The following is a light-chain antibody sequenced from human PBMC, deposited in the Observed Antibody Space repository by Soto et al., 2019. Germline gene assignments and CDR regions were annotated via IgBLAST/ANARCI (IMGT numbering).Light chain of an antibody. CDR1: SSNIGNNY. CDR2: DNN. J-gene: IGLJ2*01. CDR3: ATWDGSLPGEV. Sequence: QSVLTQSPSVSAAPGQKVTISCSGSSSNIGNNYVSWYQQVPGTAPKLLIYDNNKRPSGIPDRFSGSKSGTSGTLDITGLQTGDDADYYCATWDGSLPGEVFGGGTKVTVL. V-gene: IGLV1-51*01.